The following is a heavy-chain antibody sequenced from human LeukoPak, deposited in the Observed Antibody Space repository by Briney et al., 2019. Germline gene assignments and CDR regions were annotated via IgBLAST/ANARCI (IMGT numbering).Heavy chain of an antibody. Sequence: ASETLSLTCTVSGGSVSGYHWSWIRQPPGQGLECIGHIYFTGSTTYNPSLKSRVTISVDTSHNQFSLRLSSVTAADTAVYYCARVAAAGGGFDHWGQGTLVTVSS. CDR2: IYFTGST. V-gene: IGHV4-59*02. CDR3: ARVAAAGGGFDH. D-gene: IGHD2-15*01. J-gene: IGHJ4*02. CDR1: GGSVSGYH.